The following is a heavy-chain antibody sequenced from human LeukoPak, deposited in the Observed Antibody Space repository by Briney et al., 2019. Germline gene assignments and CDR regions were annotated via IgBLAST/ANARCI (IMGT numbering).Heavy chain of an antibody. V-gene: IGHV3-21*04. CDR2: ISSSSSYI. CDR3: AKDTYSGSYFTLATQYFQH. J-gene: IGHJ1*01. D-gene: IGHD1-26*01. CDR1: GFIFGDCT. Sequence: PGGSLRLSCAASGFIFGDCTMNWVRQAPGKGLEWVSSISSSSSYIYYADSLKGRFTISRDNAKNSLYLQMNSLRAEDTAVYYCAKDTYSGSYFTLATQYFQHWGQGTLVTVSS.